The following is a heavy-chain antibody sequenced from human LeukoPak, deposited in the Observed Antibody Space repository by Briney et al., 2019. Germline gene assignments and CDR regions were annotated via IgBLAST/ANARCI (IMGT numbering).Heavy chain of an antibody. V-gene: IGHV4-61*02. J-gene: IGHJ4*02. CDR2: IYTSGST. CDR3: AREPGR. Sequence: PSETLSLTCTVSGGSISSGSYYWSWIRQPAGKGLEWIGRIYTSGSTNYNPSLKSRVTISVDTSKNQFSLKLSSVTAADTAVYYCAREPGRWGQGTLVTVSS. CDR1: GGSISSGSYY.